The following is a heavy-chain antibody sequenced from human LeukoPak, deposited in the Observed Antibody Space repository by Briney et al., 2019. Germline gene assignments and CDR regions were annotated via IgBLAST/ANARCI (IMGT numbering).Heavy chain of an antibody. CDR3: ARFQPATGIYFFDS. CDR2: IYHTGNN. Sequence: SETLSLTCAVSGGSISSGAYSWSWIRQPPGKGLECIGYIYHTGNNYYNPSLESRVAMSADRSKNQFSLRLSSVTAADTAVYYCARFQPATGIYFFDSWGQGTLVTASS. J-gene: IGHJ4*02. V-gene: IGHV4-30-2*01. D-gene: IGHD6-13*01. CDR1: GGSISSGAYS.